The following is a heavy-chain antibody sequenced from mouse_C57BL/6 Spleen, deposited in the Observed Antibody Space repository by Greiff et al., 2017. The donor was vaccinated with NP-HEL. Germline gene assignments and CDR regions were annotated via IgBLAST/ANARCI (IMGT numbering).Heavy chain of an antibody. Sequence: EVKLMESGGGLVKPGGSLKLSCAASGFTFTSYAMSWVRQTPEKRLEWVATISDGGSYTYYPDNVKGRFTISRDNAKNNLYLQMSHLKSEDTAMYYCARARWLLRGGYFDVWGTGTTVTVSS. CDR1: GFTFTSYA. J-gene: IGHJ1*03. CDR2: ISDGGSYT. V-gene: IGHV5-4*03. D-gene: IGHD2-3*01. CDR3: ARARWLLRGGYFDV.